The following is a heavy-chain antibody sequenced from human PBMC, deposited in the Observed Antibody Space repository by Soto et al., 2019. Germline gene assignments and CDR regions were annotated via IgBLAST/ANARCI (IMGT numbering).Heavy chain of an antibody. CDR2: ISSNGGST. V-gene: IGHV3-64*01. Sequence: GGSLRLSCAASGFTFSSYAMHWVRQAPGKGLEYVSAISSNGGSTYYANSVKGRFTISRDNSKNTLYLQMGSLRAEDMAVYYCARDGPGDIVVVPAGEGYHYYYYMDVWGKGTTVTVSS. D-gene: IGHD2-2*01. J-gene: IGHJ6*03. CDR1: GFTFSSYA. CDR3: ARDGPGDIVVVPAGEGYHYYYYMDV.